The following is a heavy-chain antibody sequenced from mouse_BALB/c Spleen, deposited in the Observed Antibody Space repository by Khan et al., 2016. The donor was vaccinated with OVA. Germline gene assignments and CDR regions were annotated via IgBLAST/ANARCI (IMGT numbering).Heavy chain of an antibody. CDR2: INPHFGET. CDR3: ERIYGGNFDY. V-gene: IGHV1-20*02. Sequence: VQLQQPGPELVKPGASVKISCKASGYSFTGYFMNWVMQSPGKSLEWIGRINPHFGETFYNQKFVGKATLTVDESSSTAHLELRSLASEDSAVYYGERIYGGNFDYWGQGTTLTVSS. J-gene: IGHJ2*01. D-gene: IGHD1-1*01. CDR1: GYSFTGYF.